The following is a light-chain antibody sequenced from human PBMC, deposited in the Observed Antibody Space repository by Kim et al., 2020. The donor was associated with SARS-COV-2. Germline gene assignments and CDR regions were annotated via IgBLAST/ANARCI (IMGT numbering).Light chain of an antibody. V-gene: IGKV1-5*01. CDR3: QQYHTYPLT. CDR1: GSSSSR. CDR2: DAS. J-gene: IGKJ2*01. Sequence: SAGVGDRVTITCGASGSSSSRRAWYEQKPEKAPKRLIYDASSLESGVPSRFSGSGSGTDFTLTITSLQPDDFATYYCQQYHTYPLTFGQGTKLEI.